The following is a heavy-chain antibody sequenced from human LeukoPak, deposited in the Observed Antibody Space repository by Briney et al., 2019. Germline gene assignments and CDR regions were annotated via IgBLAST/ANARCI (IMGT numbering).Heavy chain of an antibody. CDR1: GYTFTGYY. V-gene: IGHV1-2*02. CDR3: ARQNWNSLNAFDI. J-gene: IGHJ3*02. CDR2: INPNSGGT. D-gene: IGHD1/OR15-1a*01. Sequence: VASVKVSRKASGYTFTGYYMHWMRQAPGQGLEWMGWINPNSGGTNYAQKFQGRVTMTRDTSISTAYMELSRLRSDDTAVYYCARQNWNSLNAFDIWGQGTMVTVSS.